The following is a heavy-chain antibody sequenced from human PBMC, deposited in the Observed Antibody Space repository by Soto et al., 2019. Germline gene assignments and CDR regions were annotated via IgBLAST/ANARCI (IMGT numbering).Heavy chain of an antibody. CDR3: VRDDAFDF. Sequence: EVQLVESGGGLVQPGRSLRLSCAASGFTFDAYPMHWVRQAPGKGLEGVAGLAWDGGSIEYVDSVEGRFTISRDNAKNSLYLQMSSLRDEDTALYYCVRDDAFDFWGQGTQVTVSS. J-gene: IGHJ3*01. CDR2: LAWDGGSI. V-gene: IGHV3-9*01. CDR1: GFTFDAYP.